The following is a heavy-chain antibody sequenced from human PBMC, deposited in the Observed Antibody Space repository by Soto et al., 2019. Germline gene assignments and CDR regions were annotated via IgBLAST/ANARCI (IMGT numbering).Heavy chain of an antibody. CDR3: TGEVASGY. D-gene: IGHD2-8*02. Sequence: LWGSLRLSCAASGFTVSSYGMHWVRQAPGKGLEWVAVISRDGGTKYYADSVKGRFTISKDNSRNTLFLEMNSLRGDDMAVYYCTGEVASGYWGQGT. CDR1: GFTVSSYG. CDR2: ISRDGGTK. J-gene: IGHJ4*02. V-gene: IGHV3-30*03.